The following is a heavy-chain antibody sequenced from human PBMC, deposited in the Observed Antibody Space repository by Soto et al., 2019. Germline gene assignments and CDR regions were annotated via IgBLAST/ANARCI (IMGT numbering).Heavy chain of an antibody. CDR2: ISYDGTST. CDR3: AKDLGGGWIPDYFDH. V-gene: IGHV3-30*18. CDR1: GFTFSSYG. Sequence: QVQLVESGGGVVQPGRSLRLSCAASGFTFSSYGMHWVRQAPGKGLEWVAVISYDGTSTDFADSVKGRFTISRDNSKNTLYLEMNSLRAEDTAVYYCAKDLGGGWIPDYFDHWGPGTLVTVSS. J-gene: IGHJ4*02. D-gene: IGHD3-16*01.